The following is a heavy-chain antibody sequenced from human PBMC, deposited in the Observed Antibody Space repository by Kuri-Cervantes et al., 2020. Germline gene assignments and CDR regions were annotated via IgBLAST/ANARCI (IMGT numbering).Heavy chain of an antibody. D-gene: IGHD1-7*01. CDR3: ARGSLITGTRWFDP. Sequence: SGKVCCKASGYTFTSYYMHWVRQAPGQGLEWMGIINPSGGSTSYAQKFQGRVTMTRDTSISTAYMELSRLTSDDTAVYYCARGSLITGTRWFDPWGQGTLVTVSS. CDR2: INPSGGST. J-gene: IGHJ5*02. CDR1: GYTFTSYY. V-gene: IGHV1-46*01.